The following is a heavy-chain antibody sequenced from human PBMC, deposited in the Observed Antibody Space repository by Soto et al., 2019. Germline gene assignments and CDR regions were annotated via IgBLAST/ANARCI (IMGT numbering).Heavy chain of an antibody. CDR3: ARQTTVTTGGVDY. D-gene: IGHD4-17*01. CDR1: GGSISSYY. Sequence: SETLSLTCTVSGGSISSYYWSWIRQPPGKGLEWIGYIYYSGSTNYNPSLKSRVTISVDTSKNQFSLKLSSVTAADTAVYYCARQTTVTTGGVDYWGQGTLVTVSS. V-gene: IGHV4-59*01. J-gene: IGHJ4*02. CDR2: IYYSGST.